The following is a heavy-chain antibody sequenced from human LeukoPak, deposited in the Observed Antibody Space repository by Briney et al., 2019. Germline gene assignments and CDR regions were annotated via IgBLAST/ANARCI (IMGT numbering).Heavy chain of an antibody. D-gene: IGHD1-26*01. J-gene: IGHJ5*02. CDR2: IYATGST. V-gene: IGHV4-61*02. CDR1: GGSISSSSYY. CDR3: ARGGLLNWFDP. Sequence: SETLSLTCTVSGGSISSSSYYWCWIRQPAGKGLEWIGRIYATGSTNYNPSLKSRVTISVDTSKNQFSLKLSSVTAADTAVYYCARGGLLNWFDPWGQGTLVTVSS.